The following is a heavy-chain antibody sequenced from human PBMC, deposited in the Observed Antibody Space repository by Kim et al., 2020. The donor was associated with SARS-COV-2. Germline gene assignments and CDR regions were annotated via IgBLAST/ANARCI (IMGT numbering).Heavy chain of an antibody. J-gene: IGHJ3*01. CDR2: IYTSGST. CDR1: GGSISSYY. Sequence: SETLSLTCTVSGGSISSYYWSWIRQPAGKGLEWIGRIYTSGSTNYNPSLKSRVTMSVDTSKNQFSLKLSSVTAADTAVYYCVRLGMGYYDFWSGYPPVDAFDVWGQGTMVTVSS. CDR3: VRLGMGYYDFWSGYPPVDAFDV. V-gene: IGHV4-4*07. D-gene: IGHD3-3*01.